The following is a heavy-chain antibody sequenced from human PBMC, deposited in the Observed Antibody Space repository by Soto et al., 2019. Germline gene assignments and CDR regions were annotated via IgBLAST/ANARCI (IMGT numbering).Heavy chain of an antibody. CDR3: ARDGGAGTTGSDY. V-gene: IGHV1-18*01. CDR1: GYTFTSYG. Sequence: QVQLVQSGAEVKKPGASVKVSCKASGYTFTSYGISWVRQAPGQGLEWMGWISAYNGNTNYAQKLQGRVTMTTDTATGTAEMGLRTLRSDDTAVYYWARDGGAGTTGSDYWGQGTLVTVSS. J-gene: IGHJ4*02. CDR2: ISAYNGNT. D-gene: IGHD1-1*01.